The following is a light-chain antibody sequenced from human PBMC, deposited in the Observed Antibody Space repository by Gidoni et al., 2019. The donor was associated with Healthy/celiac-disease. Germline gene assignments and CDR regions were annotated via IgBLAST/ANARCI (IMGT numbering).Light chain of an antibody. V-gene: IGLV3-19*01. CDR2: GKN. CDR3: NSRDSSGYHEV. CDR1: SLRSYY. J-gene: IGLJ2*01. Sequence: SSELTQDPAVSVALGQTVRITCQGDSLRSYYASWYQQKPGQAPVLVIYGKNNRPSGIPDRFSGSSSGNTASLTITGAQAEDEADYYCNSRDSSGYHEVFGGGTKLTVL.